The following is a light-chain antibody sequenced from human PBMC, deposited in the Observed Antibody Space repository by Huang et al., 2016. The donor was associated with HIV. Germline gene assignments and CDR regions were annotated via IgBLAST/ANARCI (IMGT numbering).Light chain of an antibody. CDR3: MQALQTPL. CDR2: LGS. CDR1: QSLLHSNGYNY. V-gene: IGKV2-28*01. Sequence: DIVMTQSPLSLPVTPGEPASISCWSSQSLLHSNGYNYLDWYLQKPGQSPQLLIYLGSNRASGVPDRFSGSGSGTDFTLKISRVEAEDVGVYYCMQALQTPLFGQGTKLEIK. J-gene: IGKJ2*01.